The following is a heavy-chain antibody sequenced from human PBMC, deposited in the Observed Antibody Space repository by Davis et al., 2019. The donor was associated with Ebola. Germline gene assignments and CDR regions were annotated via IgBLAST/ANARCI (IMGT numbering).Heavy chain of an antibody. CDR1: GGSFSGYY. D-gene: IGHD3-22*01. CDR3: ASLGGNMIADAFDI. CDR2: INHSGST. V-gene: IGHV4-34*01. J-gene: IGHJ3*02. Sequence: PSETLSLTCAVYGGSFSGYYWSWIRQPPGKGLEWSGEINHSGSTNYKPSLKSRVTISVDTSKNRFSLNLSAVTAADTAVYYCASLGGNMIADAFDIWGQGTMVTVSS.